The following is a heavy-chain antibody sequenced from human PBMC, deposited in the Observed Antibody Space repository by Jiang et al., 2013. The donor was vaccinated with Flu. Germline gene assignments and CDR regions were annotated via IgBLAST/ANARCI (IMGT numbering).Heavy chain of an antibody. D-gene: IGHD1-14*01. CDR3: ARTGWYFDL. CDR2: INHSGST. V-gene: IGHV4-34*01. Sequence: GKGLEWIGEINHSGSTNYNPSLKSRVTISVDTSKNQFSLKLSSVTAADTAVYYCARTGWYFDLWGRGTLVTVSS. J-gene: IGHJ2*01.